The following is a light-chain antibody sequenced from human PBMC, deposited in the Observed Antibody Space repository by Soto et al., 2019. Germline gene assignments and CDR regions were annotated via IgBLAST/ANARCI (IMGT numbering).Light chain of an antibody. J-gene: IGKJ1*01. CDR1: QGISNY. CDR2: GAS. CDR3: QRYNGYPCT. V-gene: IGKV1-27*01. Sequence: DIQMTQSPSSLSASVGDRVTITCRASQGISNYLAWYQQKPGKVPKFLIYGASTLQSGVPSRSSGSGSGTDFTLTISSLQPEVVATYYCQRYNGYPCTVGQGTMVEIK.